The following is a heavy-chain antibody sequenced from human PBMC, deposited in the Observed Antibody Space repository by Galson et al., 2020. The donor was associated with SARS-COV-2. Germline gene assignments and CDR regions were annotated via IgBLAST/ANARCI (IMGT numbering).Heavy chain of an antibody. CDR1: GFTFGSYA. V-gene: IGHV3-23*01. Sequence: GESLKISRVDSGFTFGSYAMSWVRQAPGKGLEWVSVISVSGISTYYAESVKGRFTISRDNSNNIVYLQMNSLRAEDTAVYYCAKDNPRIAVLLNYWGQGTLVTVSS. CDR2: ISVSGIST. D-gene: IGHD6-19*01. J-gene: IGHJ4*02. CDR3: AKDNPRIAVLLNY.